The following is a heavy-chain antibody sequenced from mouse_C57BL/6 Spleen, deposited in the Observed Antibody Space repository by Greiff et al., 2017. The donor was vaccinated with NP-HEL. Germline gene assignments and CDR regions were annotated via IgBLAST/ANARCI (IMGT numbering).Heavy chain of an antibody. D-gene: IGHD2-3*01. CDR1: GFTFSDYG. V-gene: IGHV5-17*01. CDR2: ISSGSSTI. CDR3: ARGGYYRDYFDY. Sequence: EVNVVESGGGLVKPGGSLKLSCAASGFTFSDYGMHWVRQAPEKGLEWVAYISSGSSTIYYADTVKGRFTISRDNAKNTLFLQMTSLRSEDTAMYYCARGGYYRDYFDYWGQGTTLTVSS. J-gene: IGHJ2*01.